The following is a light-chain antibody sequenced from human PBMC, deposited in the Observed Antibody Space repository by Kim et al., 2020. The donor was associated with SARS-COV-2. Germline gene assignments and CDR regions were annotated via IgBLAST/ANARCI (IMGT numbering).Light chain of an antibody. CDR1: QSIGNC. J-gene: IGKJ2*04. CDR3: QQRYSSPRS. Sequence: SASVGDTVTINCLASQSIGNCLSWDQQESRKAPKLLIYAASTLESGGPSRFIGSESGTDFSLIISSLEPEDFATYYCQQRYSSPRSFGQGTKLEI. V-gene: IGKV1-39*01. CDR2: AAS.